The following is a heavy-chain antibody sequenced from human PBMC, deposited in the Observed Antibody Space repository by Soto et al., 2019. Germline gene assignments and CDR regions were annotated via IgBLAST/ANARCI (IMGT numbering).Heavy chain of an antibody. V-gene: IGHV1-69*06. CDR3: ARGNKGPGHYGPGSQGWYGP. CDR2: SIPVTDTP. CDR1: GGTFSSHA. Sequence: QVQLVQSGAEVKKPGSSVKVSCKVSGGTFSSHAINWLRQAPGQGLEWMGVSIPVTDTPNNAEKFQGRVTITADKSTTTVYMELSSLTFDDTAVYFCARGNKGPGHYGPGSQGWYGPWGQGTLVTVSS. D-gene: IGHD3-10*01. J-gene: IGHJ5*02.